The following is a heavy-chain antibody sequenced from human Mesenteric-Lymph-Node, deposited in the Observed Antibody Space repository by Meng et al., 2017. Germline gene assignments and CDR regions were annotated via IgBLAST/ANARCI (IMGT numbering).Heavy chain of an antibody. V-gene: IGHV4-39*01. CDR2: IYYSGSN. Sequence: QLQLQESGPGLVKPSVTLSLTSTVSGGSISSTSYYWGWIRQPPGKGPEWIGSIYYSGSNYHNPSLKSRLTISVDASKSQLALKLSSVTAADTAVYYCARQIFEFGYGGNSPFDYWGQGTLVTVSS. CDR3: ARQIFEFGYGGNSPFDY. CDR1: GGSISSTSYY. D-gene: IGHD4-23*01. J-gene: IGHJ4*02.